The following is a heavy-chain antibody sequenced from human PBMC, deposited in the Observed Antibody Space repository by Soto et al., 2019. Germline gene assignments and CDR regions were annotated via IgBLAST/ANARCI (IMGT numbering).Heavy chain of an antibody. Sequence: SSVKVSCKASGGTFSSYAISWVRQAPGQGLEWMGGIIPIFGTANYAQKFQGRVTITADESTSTAYMELSSLRSEDTAVYYCARDGRTADHYYYGMDVWGQGTTVTVSS. D-gene: IGHD1-26*01. CDR1: GGTFSSYA. CDR3: ARDGRTADHYYYGMDV. V-gene: IGHV1-69*13. J-gene: IGHJ6*02. CDR2: IIPIFGTA.